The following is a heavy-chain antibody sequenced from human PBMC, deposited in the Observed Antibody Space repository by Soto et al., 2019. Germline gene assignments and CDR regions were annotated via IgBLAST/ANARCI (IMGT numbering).Heavy chain of an antibody. CDR1: GFTFSSYG. CDR2: ISYDGSNK. D-gene: IGHD3-22*01. CDR3: AKDPKDYYDSSGYYFGY. V-gene: IGHV3-30*18. J-gene: IGHJ4*02. Sequence: QVQLVESGGGVVQTGRSLRLSCAASGFTFSSYGMHWVRQAPGKGLEWVAVISYDGSNKYYADSVKGRFTISRDNSKNTLYLQMNSLRAEDTAVYYCAKDPKDYYDSSGYYFGYWGQGTLVTVSS.